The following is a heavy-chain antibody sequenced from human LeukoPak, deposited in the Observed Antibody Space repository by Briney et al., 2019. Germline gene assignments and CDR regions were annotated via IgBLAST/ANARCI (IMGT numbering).Heavy chain of an antibody. CDR3: ARGYCSGGSCYGESDAFDI. D-gene: IGHD2-15*01. CDR1: GYTFTSCG. V-gene: IGHV1-18*01. Sequence: GASVKVSCKASGYTFTSCGISWVRQAPGQGLEWMGWISAYNGNTNYAQKLQGRVTMTTDTSTSTAYMELRSLRSDDTAVYYCARGYCSGGSCYGESDAFDIWGQGTMVTVSS. CDR2: ISAYNGNT. J-gene: IGHJ3*02.